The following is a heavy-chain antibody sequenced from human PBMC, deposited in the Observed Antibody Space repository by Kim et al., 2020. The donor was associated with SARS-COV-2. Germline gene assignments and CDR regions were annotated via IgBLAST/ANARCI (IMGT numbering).Heavy chain of an antibody. D-gene: IGHD1-26*01. Sequence: GGSLRLSCAASGFTFNRNTMNWVRQAPGKGLEWVSSISSSSGYIYYADSVKGRFTISRDNAKNSLYLQMHSLRAEDTAVYYCGQLEYGGSDYYYGMDVWGQGTTVTVSS. CDR3: GQLEYGGSDYYYGMDV. V-gene: IGHV3-21*01. J-gene: IGHJ6*02. CDR2: ISSSSGYI. CDR1: GFTFNRNT.